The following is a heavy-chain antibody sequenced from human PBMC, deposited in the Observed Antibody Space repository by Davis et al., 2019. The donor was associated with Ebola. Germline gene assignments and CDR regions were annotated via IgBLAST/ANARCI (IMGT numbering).Heavy chain of an antibody. V-gene: IGHV1-46*01. J-gene: IGHJ4*02. CDR1: GGTFSSYA. CDR3: ARSIAVGPFDY. D-gene: IGHD6-19*01. Sequence: ASVKVSCKASGGTFSSYAISWVRQAPGQGLEWMGIINPSGGSTSYAQKFQGRVTMTTDTSTSTAYMELRSLRSDDTAVYYCARSIAVGPFDYWGQGTLVTVSS. CDR2: INPSGGST.